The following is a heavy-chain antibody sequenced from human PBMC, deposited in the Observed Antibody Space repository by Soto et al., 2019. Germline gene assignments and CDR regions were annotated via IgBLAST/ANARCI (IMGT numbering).Heavy chain of an antibody. CDR2: IYYSGST. V-gene: IGHV4-61*01. CDR1: GGSVSSGSYY. J-gene: IGHJ6*02. D-gene: IGHD1-26*01. CDR3: ARDLREELSYYYSCGMDV. Sequence: PSETLSLTCTVSGGSVSSGSYYWSWIRQPPGKGLEWIGYIYYSGSTNYNPSLKSRVTISVDTSKNQFSLKLSSVTAADTAVYYCARDLREELSYYYSCGMDVWGQGTTVTVSS.